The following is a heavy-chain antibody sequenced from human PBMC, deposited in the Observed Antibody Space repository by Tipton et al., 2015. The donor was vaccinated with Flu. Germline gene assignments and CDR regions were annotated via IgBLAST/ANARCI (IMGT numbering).Heavy chain of an antibody. Sequence: TLSLTCAVYGGSFSGYYWSWIRQPPGKGLEWIGEINHSGSTNYNPSLKSRVTISVDMSKNQFSLKLSSVTAADTAVYYCALRDGEDFDYWGQGTLVTVSS. CDR1: GGSFSGYY. CDR2: INHSGST. D-gene: IGHD3-10*01. V-gene: IGHV4-34*01. CDR3: ALRDGEDFDY. J-gene: IGHJ4*02.